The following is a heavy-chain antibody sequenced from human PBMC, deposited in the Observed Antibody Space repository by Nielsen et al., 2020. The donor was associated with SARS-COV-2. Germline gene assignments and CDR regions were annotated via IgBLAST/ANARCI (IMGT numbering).Heavy chain of an antibody. D-gene: IGHD1-26*01. CDR1: GYTFSNNA. V-gene: IGHV1-3*01. Sequence: ASVKVSCKASGYTFSNNAIHWVRQAPGQRLEWMGWIDAGNGNTKYSQKFQDKVTITRDTSASTASMELTSLRSEDTAVYYCARGSGRYDYWGQGTLVTVSS. J-gene: IGHJ4*02. CDR2: IDAGNGNT. CDR3: ARGSGRYDY.